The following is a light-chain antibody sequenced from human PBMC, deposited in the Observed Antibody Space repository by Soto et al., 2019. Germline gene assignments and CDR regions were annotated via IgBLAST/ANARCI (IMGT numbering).Light chain of an antibody. Sequence: QSVLTQPPSASGTPGQRVTISCSGSTSNIGSDYVYWFQQLPGTAPKLLIYTDNQRPSGVPDRFSGSKSGNTASLAISGLRSEDEADYFCAVWDARLSAWVFGGGTKLTVL. V-gene: IGLV1-47*02. J-gene: IGLJ3*02. CDR1: TSNIGSDY. CDR2: TDN. CDR3: AVWDARLSAWV.